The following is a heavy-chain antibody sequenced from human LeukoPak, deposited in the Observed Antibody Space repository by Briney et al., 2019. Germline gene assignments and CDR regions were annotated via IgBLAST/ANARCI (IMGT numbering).Heavy chain of an antibody. Sequence: GGSLRLSCAASGFTFSSYWMSWVRQAPGKGLEWVANIKQDGSEKYYVDSVKGRFTISRDNAKDSLYLQMNSLRAEDTALYYCVRGGYHSDTWGQGTMVTVSS. CDR3: VRGGYHSDT. CDR1: GFTFSSYW. J-gene: IGHJ3*02. CDR2: IKQDGSEK. V-gene: IGHV3-7*01. D-gene: IGHD3-22*01.